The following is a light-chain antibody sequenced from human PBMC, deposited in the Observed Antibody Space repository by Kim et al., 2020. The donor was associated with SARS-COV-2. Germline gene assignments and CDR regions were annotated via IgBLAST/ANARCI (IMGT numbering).Light chain of an antibody. Sequence: GKTVTATCTRSSGSIASNYVQWYQHRQGSAPTTVIYEDNQRPSGVPDRFSGSIDSSANSASLTISGLKTEDEADYYCQSYDSSNWVFGGGTQLTVL. CDR2: EDN. CDR1: SGSIASNY. J-gene: IGLJ3*02. CDR3: QSYDSSNWV. V-gene: IGLV6-57*03.